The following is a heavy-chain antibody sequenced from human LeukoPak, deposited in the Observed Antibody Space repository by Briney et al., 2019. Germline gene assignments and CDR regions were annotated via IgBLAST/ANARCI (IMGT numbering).Heavy chain of an antibody. Sequence: PGGSLRLSCAASGFTFSSYSMNWVRQAPGKGLEWVSSISSSSSYIYYADSVKGRFTISRDNAKNSLYLQMSSLRAEDTAVYYCARDRTYYYDSSGYYEGNWFDPWGQGTLVTVSS. J-gene: IGHJ5*02. CDR2: ISSSSSYI. D-gene: IGHD3-22*01. V-gene: IGHV3-21*01. CDR1: GFTFSSYS. CDR3: ARDRTYYYDSSGYYEGNWFDP.